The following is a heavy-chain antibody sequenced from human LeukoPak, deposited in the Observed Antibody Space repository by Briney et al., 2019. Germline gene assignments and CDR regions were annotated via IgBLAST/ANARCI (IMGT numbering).Heavy chain of an antibody. D-gene: IGHD5-18*01. CDR3: ASLWGYSYGYLDY. J-gene: IGHJ4*02. CDR1: GGSISITSYY. Sequence: EPSETLSLTCTVSGGSISITSYYWGWIRQPPGKGLEWIGSIYKSGSTYYNPSLKSRVTISVDTSKNQFSLKLSSVTAADTAVYYCASLWGYSYGYLDYWGQGTLVTVSS. CDR2: IYKSGST. V-gene: IGHV4-39*01.